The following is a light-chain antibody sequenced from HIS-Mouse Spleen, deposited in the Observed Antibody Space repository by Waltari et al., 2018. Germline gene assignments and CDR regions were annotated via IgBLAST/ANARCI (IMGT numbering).Light chain of an antibody. CDR2: KAS. CDR3: QQYNSYPYT. J-gene: IGKJ2*01. CDR1: QRISSW. Sequence: DIQMTQSPSTLSASVGDRVTITCRASQRISSWLAWYQQKPGKAPKHLLYKASSLESGVPSRFSGSGSGTEFTLTISSLQPHDFETYYCQQYNSYPYTFGQGTKLEIK. V-gene: IGKV1-5*03.